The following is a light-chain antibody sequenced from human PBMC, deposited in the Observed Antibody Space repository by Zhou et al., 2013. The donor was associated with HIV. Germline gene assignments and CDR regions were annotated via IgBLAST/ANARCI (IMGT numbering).Light chain of an antibody. J-gene: IGKJ2*01. CDR1: QGISKW. Sequence: DIQMTQSPSSVSASVGDRITITCRASQGISKWLAWYQQKPGKAPKLLIYGASSLQSGVPSRFSGSGFGTDFTLTISSLQPDDFATYYCQQYYSYSYTFGQGTKVEIK. CDR2: GAS. V-gene: IGKV1D-16*01. CDR3: QQYYSYSYT.